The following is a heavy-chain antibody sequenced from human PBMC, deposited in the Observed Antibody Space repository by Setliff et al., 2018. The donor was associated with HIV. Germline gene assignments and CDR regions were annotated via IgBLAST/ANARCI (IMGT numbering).Heavy chain of an antibody. Sequence: PGGSLRLSCAASGFTFSNYAMNWVRQAPGKGLEWVSTISGSGGLTFYADSVKGRFTISRDNAKNSLFLQMNSLRAEDTAVYYCAREWAARYTDNWYFDLWGRGTLVTVSS. CDR2: ISGSGGLT. D-gene: IGHD2-2*02. CDR3: AREWAARYTDNWYFDL. CDR1: GFTFSNYA. J-gene: IGHJ2*01. V-gene: IGHV3-23*01.